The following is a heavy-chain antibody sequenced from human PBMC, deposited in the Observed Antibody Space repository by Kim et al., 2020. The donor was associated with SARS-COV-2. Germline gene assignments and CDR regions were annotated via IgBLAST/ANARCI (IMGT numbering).Heavy chain of an antibody. V-gene: IGHV3-74*01. Sequence: TYAPFVEGRFTSSGDNAKNTVYLQMNRLGVEDTAVYYCARGTGDGYWGQGTLVTVSS. J-gene: IGHJ4*02. D-gene: IGHD2-21*01. CDR3: ARGTGDGY.